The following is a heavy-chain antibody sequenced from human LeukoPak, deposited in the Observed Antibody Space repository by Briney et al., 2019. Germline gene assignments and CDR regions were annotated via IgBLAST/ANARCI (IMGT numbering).Heavy chain of an antibody. Sequence: GGSLRLSCAASGFTFSSYSMNWVRQAPGKGLEWVSSISSSSSYIYYADSVKGRFTISRDNSKNTLYLQMNSLRAEDTAVYYCARDRRPGIVGAPLDYWGQGTLVTVSS. CDR2: ISSSSSYI. CDR1: GFTFSSYS. V-gene: IGHV3-21*01. D-gene: IGHD1-26*01. J-gene: IGHJ4*02. CDR3: ARDRRPGIVGAPLDY.